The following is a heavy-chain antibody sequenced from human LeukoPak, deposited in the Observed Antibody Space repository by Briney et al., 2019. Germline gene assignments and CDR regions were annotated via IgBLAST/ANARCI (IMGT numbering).Heavy chain of an antibody. CDR1: GYTFTGYY. CDR2: INPNSGGT. D-gene: IGHD3-22*01. Sequence: ASVKVSCESSGYTFTGYYMHWVRQAPGQGLEWMGCINPNSGGTNYAQKFQGRVTMTRDTSISTAYMELSRLRSDDTAVYYCAREPVYYDSSGYYSGDYWGQGTLVTVSS. CDR3: AREPVYYDSSGYYSGDY. J-gene: IGHJ4*02. V-gene: IGHV1-2*02.